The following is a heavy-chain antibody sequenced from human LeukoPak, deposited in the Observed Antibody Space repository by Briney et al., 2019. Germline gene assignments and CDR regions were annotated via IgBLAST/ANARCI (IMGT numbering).Heavy chain of an antibody. J-gene: IGHJ6*03. Sequence: SVKVSCKASGGTFSSYAISWVRQAPGQGLEWMGGIIPIFGTANYAQKFQGRVTMTRDTSISTAYMELSRLRSDDTAVYYCARRSNKAGSQYYYYYMDVWGKGTTVTVSS. CDR2: IIPIFGTA. V-gene: IGHV1-69*05. CDR3: ARRSNKAGSQYYYYYMDV. CDR1: GGTFSSYA. D-gene: IGHD1-26*01.